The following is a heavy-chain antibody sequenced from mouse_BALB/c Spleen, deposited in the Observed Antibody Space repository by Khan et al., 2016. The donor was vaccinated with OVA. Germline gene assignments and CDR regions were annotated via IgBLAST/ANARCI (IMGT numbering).Heavy chain of an antibody. D-gene: IGHD2-4*01. CDR1: GFDFSRYW. V-gene: IGHV4-1*02. J-gene: IGHJ2*01. CDR2: INPDSSTI. Sequence: EVKLLESGGGLVQPGGSLKLSCAASGFDFSRYWMSWVRQAPGKGLEWIGEINPDSSTINYTPSLKDKFIISRDNAKNTLYLQMSEVRSEDTALYYCARRDDYDVGLDYWGQGTTLTVSS. CDR3: ARRDDYDVGLDY.